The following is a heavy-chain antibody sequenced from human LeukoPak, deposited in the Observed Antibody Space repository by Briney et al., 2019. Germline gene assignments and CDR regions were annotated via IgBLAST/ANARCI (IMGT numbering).Heavy chain of an antibody. CDR2: ISSSSSYI. J-gene: IGHJ6*02. D-gene: IGHD3-10*01. V-gene: IGHV3-21*01. Sequence: PGGSLRLSCAASGFTFSSYSMNWVRQAPGKGLEWVSSISSSSSYIYYADSVKGRFTISRDNAKNSLYLQMNSLRAEDTAVYYCARGLLWFGEPNGMDVWGQGTTVTVSS. CDR3: ARGLLWFGEPNGMDV. CDR1: GFTFSSYS.